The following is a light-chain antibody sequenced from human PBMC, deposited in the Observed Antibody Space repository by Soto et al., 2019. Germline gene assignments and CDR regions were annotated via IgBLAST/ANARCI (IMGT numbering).Light chain of an antibody. CDR1: QSVSSSY. V-gene: IGKV3D-20*02. CDR3: RQRSNWPPA. Sequence: EIVLTHSPGTPSLSPGERDTLSCRASQSVSSSYLAWYQQKPGQAPRLLIYGASSRATGIPDRFSGSGSGTDFTLTISRLEPEDFAVYYCRQRSNWPPAFGGGTKVDIK. J-gene: IGKJ4*01. CDR2: GAS.